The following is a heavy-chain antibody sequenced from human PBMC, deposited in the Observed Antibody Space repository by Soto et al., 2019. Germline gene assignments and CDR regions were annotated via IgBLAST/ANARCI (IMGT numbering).Heavy chain of an antibody. CDR1: GVTFTSYA. D-gene: IGHD3-10*01. Sequence: VGSLRLSCAASGVTFTSYAMTWVRQVPGEGLQWVSSISKSGDSTYYADSVKGRLTTSRDNSKNTLYLQMNSLRAEDTAIYYCAKGSFGFDYWGQGTLVTVSS. CDR3: AKGSFGFDY. J-gene: IGHJ4*02. V-gene: IGHV3-23*01. CDR2: ISKSGDST.